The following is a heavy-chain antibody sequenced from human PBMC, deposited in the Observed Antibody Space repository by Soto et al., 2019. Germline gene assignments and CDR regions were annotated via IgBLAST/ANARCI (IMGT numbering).Heavy chain of an antibody. CDR3: ARDTGYCSGGSCIDYYYMDV. V-gene: IGHV1-3*01. J-gene: IGHJ6*03. CDR2: INAGNGNT. Sequence: QVQLVQSGAEVKKPGASVKVSCKASGYTFTSYAMHWVRQAPGQRLEWMGWINAGNGNTKYSQKFQGRVTSTRDTSASTAYMELSSLRSEDTAVYYCARDTGYCSGGSCIDYYYMDVWGKGTTVTVSS. D-gene: IGHD2-15*01. CDR1: GYTFTSYA.